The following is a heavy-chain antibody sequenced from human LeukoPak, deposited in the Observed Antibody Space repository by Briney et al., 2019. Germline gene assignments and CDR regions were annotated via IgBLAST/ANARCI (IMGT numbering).Heavy chain of an antibody. D-gene: IGHD3-22*01. V-gene: IGHV1-69*05. J-gene: IGHJ4*02. Sequence: ASVKVSCKASGGTFSSYAISWVRQAPGQGLEWMGRIIPIFGTANYAQKFQGRVTITKDESTSTAYMELSSLRSEDTAVNYCARAIAYYDSSGYLRFGGFDYWGQGTLVTVSS. CDR2: IIPIFGTA. CDR1: GGTFSSYA. CDR3: ARAIAYYDSSGYLRFGGFDY.